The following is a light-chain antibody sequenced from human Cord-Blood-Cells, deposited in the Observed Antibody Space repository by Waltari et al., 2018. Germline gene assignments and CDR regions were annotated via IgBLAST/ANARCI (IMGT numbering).Light chain of an antibody. CDR3: SSYTSSSSWV. CDR1: SSDVGCYNY. V-gene: IGLV2-14*01. CDR2: DVS. Sequence: QSALTQPASVSGSPGQSITISCTGTSSDVGCYNYVPWYQQHPGKAPKLMIYDVSKRPSGVSNRFSGSKSGNTASLTISGLQAEDEADYYCSSYTSSSSWVFGGGTKLTVL. J-gene: IGLJ3*02.